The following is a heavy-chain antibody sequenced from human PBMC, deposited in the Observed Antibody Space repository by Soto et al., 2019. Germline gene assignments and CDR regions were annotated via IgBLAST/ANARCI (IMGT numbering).Heavy chain of an antibody. CDR3: AKASRDSRNWYFDL. CDR2: ISYDGSNK. Sequence: QVQLVESGGGVVQPGRSLRLSCAASGFTFSSYGMHWVRQAPGKGLEWVAVISYDGSNKYYADSVKGRFTISRDNSKNTLYLQMNSLRAEDTAVYYCAKASRDSRNWYFDLWGRGTLVTVSS. V-gene: IGHV3-30*18. D-gene: IGHD2-21*02. J-gene: IGHJ2*01. CDR1: GFTFSSYG.